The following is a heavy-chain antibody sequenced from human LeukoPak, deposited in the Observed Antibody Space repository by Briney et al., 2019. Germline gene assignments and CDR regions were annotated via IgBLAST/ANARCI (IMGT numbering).Heavy chain of an antibody. CDR2: INSDGSST. V-gene: IGHV3-74*01. D-gene: IGHD6-6*01. CDR1: GFTFSSYW. CDR3: ARDPTSYSSSDNFDY. Sequence: PGGSLRLSCAASGFTFSSYWMHWVRQAPGKGLVWVSRINSDGSSTSYADSVKGRFTISRDNAKNTLYLQMNSLRAEDTAVYYCARDPTSYSSSDNFDYWGQGTLVTVPS. J-gene: IGHJ4*02.